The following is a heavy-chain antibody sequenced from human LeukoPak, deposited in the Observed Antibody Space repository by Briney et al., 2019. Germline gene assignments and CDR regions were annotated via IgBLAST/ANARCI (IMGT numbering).Heavy chain of an antibody. CDR1: GGSFNRGNYY. V-gene: IGHV4-61*01. D-gene: IGHD6-13*01. CDR3: ARVSGSSWYEEYFDY. J-gene: IGHJ4*02. CDR2: IYYSGST. Sequence: SQTLSLTCTVSGGSFNRGNYYWSWIRQPPGKGLEWIGYIYYSGSTNYNPSLKSRVTISVDTSKNQFSLKLSSVTAADTAVYYCARVSGSSWYEEYFDYWGQGTLVTVSS.